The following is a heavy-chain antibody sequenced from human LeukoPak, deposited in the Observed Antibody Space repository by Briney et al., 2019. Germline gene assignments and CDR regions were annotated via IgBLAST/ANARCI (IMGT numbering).Heavy chain of an antibody. CDR2: IYTSGST. D-gene: IGHD4-11*01. CDR1: GGSISSYY. Sequence: SETLSLTCTVSGGSISSYYWSWIRQPAGKGLEWIGRIYTSGSTNYNPSLKSRVTMSVDTSKNQFSLKLSSVTAADTAVYYCARSANDHSNYGSFDYWGQGTLVTVSS. J-gene: IGHJ4*02. CDR3: ARSANDHSNYGSFDY. V-gene: IGHV4-4*07.